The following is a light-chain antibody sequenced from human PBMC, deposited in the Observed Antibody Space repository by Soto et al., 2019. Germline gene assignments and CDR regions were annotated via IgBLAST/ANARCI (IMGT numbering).Light chain of an antibody. Sequence: DIQMTQSPPSLSASVGDRVTITCRASLGIRSYLNWYQQKPGRAPKLLLYAASSLQSGVPSRFSGSGSGTDFTLTISSLQPEDFATYYCQQSYSTPITFGQGTRLEIK. CDR2: AAS. CDR3: QQSYSTPIT. V-gene: IGKV1-39*01. J-gene: IGKJ5*01. CDR1: LGIRSY.